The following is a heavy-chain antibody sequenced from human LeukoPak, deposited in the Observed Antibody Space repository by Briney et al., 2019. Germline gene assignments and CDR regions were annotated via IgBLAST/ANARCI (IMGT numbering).Heavy chain of an antibody. CDR3: VRGPYGSSISNWFDP. V-gene: IGHV4-59*01. D-gene: IGHD3-10*01. CDR1: GGSLSPYY. CDR2: IYYNGDT. Sequence: SETLSLTCTVSGGSLSPYYWSWIRQTPGKGLEWIGYIYYNGDTHYNPSLNSRLSMSVDTPNKQFSLNLRSVTAADTAVYYCVRGPYGSSISNWFDPWGQGLLVTVSS. J-gene: IGHJ5*02.